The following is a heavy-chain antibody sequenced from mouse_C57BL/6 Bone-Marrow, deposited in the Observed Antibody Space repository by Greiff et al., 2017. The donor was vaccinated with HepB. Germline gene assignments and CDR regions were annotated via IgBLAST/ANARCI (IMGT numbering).Heavy chain of an antibody. J-gene: IGHJ4*01. CDR3: ARDSYGYGERMDY. Sequence: DVKLVESGGGLVKPGGSLKLSCAASGFTFSSYAMSWVRQTPEKRLEWVATISDGGSYTYYPDNVKGRFTISRDNAKNNLYLQMSQLKSEDTAMYYCARDSYGYGERMDYWGQGTSVTVSS. CDR2: ISDGGSYT. V-gene: IGHV5-4*01. D-gene: IGHD2-2*01. CDR1: GFTFSSYA.